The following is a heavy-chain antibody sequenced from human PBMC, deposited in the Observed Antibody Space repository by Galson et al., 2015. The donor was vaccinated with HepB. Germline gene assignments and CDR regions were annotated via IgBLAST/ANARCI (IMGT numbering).Heavy chain of an antibody. CDR1: GFTVSSNY. V-gene: IGHV3-66*01. J-gene: IGHJ4*02. CDR3: ARSIAARPSFDY. D-gene: IGHD6-6*01. Sequence: SLRLSCAASGFTVSSNYMSWVRQAPGKGLEWVSVIYSGGSTYYADSVKGRFTISRDNSKNTLYLQMNSLRAEDTAVYYCARSIAARPSFDYWGQGTLVTVSS. CDR2: IYSGGST.